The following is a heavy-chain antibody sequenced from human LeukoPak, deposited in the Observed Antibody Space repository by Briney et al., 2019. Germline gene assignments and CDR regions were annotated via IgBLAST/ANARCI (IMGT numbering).Heavy chain of an antibody. D-gene: IGHD3-10*01. J-gene: IGHJ5*02. V-gene: IGHV4-59*01. CDR2: IYYSGIT. CDR1: GASISSYY. Sequence: SETLSPTCTVSGASISSYYWSWIRQTPGKGLEWIGYIYYSGITNYNPSLKSRVTVSVDTSKNQFSLNLSSVTAADTAVYYCARDRSSGSNWFDPWGQGTLVTVSS. CDR3: ARDRSSGSNWFDP.